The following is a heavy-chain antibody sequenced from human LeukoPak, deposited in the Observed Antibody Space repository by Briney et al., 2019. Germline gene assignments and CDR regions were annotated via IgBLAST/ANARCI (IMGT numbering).Heavy chain of an antibody. Sequence: GGSLRLSCAASGFSFSDYYMSWIRQAPGKGLEWVSYISSSGDTMSYADSVKGRFTISRDNAKNSLYLQMSSLRAEDAAIYYCARVMGNYASDYWGQGALVTVSP. CDR2: ISSSGDTM. J-gene: IGHJ4*02. V-gene: IGHV3-11*04. CDR3: ARVMGNYASDY. CDR1: GFSFSDYY. D-gene: IGHD1-7*01.